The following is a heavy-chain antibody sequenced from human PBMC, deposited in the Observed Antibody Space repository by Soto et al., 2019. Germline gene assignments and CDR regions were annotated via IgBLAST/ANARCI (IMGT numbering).Heavy chain of an antibody. CDR1: GYTFTSYG. Sequence: QVQLVQSGDEVKKPGASVKVSCKASGYTFTSYGISWVRQAPGQGLEWMGWISTYNGNTNYAQMLQGRVTMTTDTSTSTAYMDLRSLTSDDTAVYYCANLYDSSGFDYWGQGTLVTVSS. CDR2: ISTYNGNT. V-gene: IGHV1-18*01. J-gene: IGHJ4*02. CDR3: ANLYDSSGFDY. D-gene: IGHD3-22*01.